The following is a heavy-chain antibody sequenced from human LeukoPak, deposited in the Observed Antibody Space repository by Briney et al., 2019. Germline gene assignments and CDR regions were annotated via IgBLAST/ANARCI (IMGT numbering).Heavy chain of an antibody. V-gene: IGHV3-23*01. J-gene: IGHJ4*02. CDR1: GFIFSNYA. Sequence: GGSLRHSCAVSGFIFSNYAMNWVRQAPGKGLEWVSAISGSGGSTYYADSVKGRFTISRDNSKNTLYLQMNSLRAEDTALYCCARVVYDFWSAYDYWGQGTLVTVSS. D-gene: IGHD3-3*01. CDR2: ISGSGGST. CDR3: ARVVYDFWSAYDY.